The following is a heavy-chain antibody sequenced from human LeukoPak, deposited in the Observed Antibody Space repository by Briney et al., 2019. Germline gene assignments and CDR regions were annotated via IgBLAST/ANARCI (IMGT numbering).Heavy chain of an antibody. D-gene: IGHD5-18*01. CDR2: ISYDGSNK. J-gene: IGHJ4*02. Sequence: GGSLRLSCAASGFTFSSYGMHGVRQAPGKGLEWVAVISYDGSNKYYADSVKGRFTISRDNSKNTLYLQMNSLRAEDTAVYYCAKLGGGYSYGYSGEVTDYWGQGTLVTVSS. CDR3: AKLGGGYSYGYSGEVTDY. V-gene: IGHV3-30*18. CDR1: GFTFSSYG.